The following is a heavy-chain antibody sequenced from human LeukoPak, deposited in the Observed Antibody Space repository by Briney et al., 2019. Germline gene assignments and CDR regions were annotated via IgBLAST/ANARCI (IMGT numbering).Heavy chain of an antibody. CDR1: GFTFSNYA. V-gene: IGHV3-30*18. J-gene: IGHJ6*02. CDR2: ISYDGTNK. CDR3: AKESTTYYYYGMRV. Sequence: PGGSLRLSCAASGFTFSNYAMHWVRQAPGKGLEWVAVISYDGTNKYYPDSVKGRFTISRDNSYNTLCLQMDSLTAEDTAVYYCAKESTTYYYYGMRVWGQGTTVTVSS. D-gene: IGHD2/OR15-2a*01.